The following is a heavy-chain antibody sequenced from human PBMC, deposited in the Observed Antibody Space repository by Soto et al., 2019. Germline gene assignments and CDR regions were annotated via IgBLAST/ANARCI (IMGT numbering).Heavy chain of an antibody. Sequence: GGSLRLSCTGSGFPFDDFAINWVRQAPGKGLEWVGLIRNQSYQEATEYAAAVKGRFTISRDDSKSIAYLQMNSLKTEDTAVYYCTRDLTGYSSSWYPYYYYGMDVWGQGTTVTVSS. CDR1: GFPFDDFA. J-gene: IGHJ6*02. D-gene: IGHD6-13*01. CDR3: TRDLTGYSSSWYPYYYYGMDV. V-gene: IGHV3-49*04. CDR2: IRNQSYQEAT.